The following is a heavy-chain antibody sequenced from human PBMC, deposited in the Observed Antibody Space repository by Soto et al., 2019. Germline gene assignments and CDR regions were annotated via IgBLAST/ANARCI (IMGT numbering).Heavy chain of an antibody. CDR3: ARDTVVVVAATPLYYYYMDV. J-gene: IGHJ6*03. D-gene: IGHD2-15*01. CDR1: GYTFTSYG. Sequence: ASVKVSCKASGYTFTSYGISWVRQAPGQGLEWLGWISAYNGNTNYAQKLQGRVTMTTDTSTSTAYMELRSLRSDDTAVYYCARDTVVVVAATPLYYYYMDVWGKGTTVTVSS. CDR2: ISAYNGNT. V-gene: IGHV1-18*01.